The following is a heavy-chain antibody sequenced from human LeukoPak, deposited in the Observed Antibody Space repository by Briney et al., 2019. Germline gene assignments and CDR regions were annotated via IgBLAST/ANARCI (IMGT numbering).Heavy chain of an antibody. CDR2: INAGNGNT. J-gene: IGHJ6*04. Sequence: ASVKVSCKASGYTFTSYAMHWARQAPGQRLEWMGWINAGNGNTKYSQKFQGRVTITRDTSASTAYMELSSLRSEDTAVYYCARDLTPNDYGGYYYYGMDVWGKGTTVTVSS. D-gene: IGHD4-23*01. CDR1: GYTFTSYA. V-gene: IGHV1-3*01. CDR3: ARDLTPNDYGGYYYYGMDV.